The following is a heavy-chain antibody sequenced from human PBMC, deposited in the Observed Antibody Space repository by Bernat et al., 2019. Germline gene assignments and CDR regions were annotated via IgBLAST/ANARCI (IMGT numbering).Heavy chain of an antibody. J-gene: IGHJ4*02. D-gene: IGHD4-17*01. CDR1: TLSMRSAYY. V-gene: IGHV4-38-2*01. Sequence: QVHLQESGPGLVKPSETLSLTCAVSTLSMRSAYYWVWVRQPPGKGLEWIGSISQSGSTYYSPSIESRVTISIDTSKIQFARKLTSMTAADTAVYYCAKVPNPYGDHSDVPILWGQGTLVTVSS. CDR2: ISQSGST. CDR3: AKVPNPYGDHSDVPIL.